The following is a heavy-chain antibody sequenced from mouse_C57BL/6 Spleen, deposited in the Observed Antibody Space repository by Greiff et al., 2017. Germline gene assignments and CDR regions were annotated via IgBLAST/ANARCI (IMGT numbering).Heavy chain of an antibody. Sequence: VHLVESGPGLVAPSQSLSITCTVSGFSLTSYGVHWVRQPPGKGLEWLVVIWSDGSTTYNSALKSRLSISKDNSKRQVFLTMNSLQTDDTAMYYCARRANWDDAMDYWGQGTSVTVSS. J-gene: IGHJ4*01. D-gene: IGHD4-1*01. CDR2: IWSDGST. CDR3: ARRANWDDAMDY. V-gene: IGHV2-6*03. CDR1: GFSLTSYG.